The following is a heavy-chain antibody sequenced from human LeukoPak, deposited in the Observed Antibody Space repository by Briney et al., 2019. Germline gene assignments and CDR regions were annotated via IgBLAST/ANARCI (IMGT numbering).Heavy chain of an antibody. Sequence: SETLSLTCTVSGVSISNYFWSWIRQPPGKGLEWMGYMYYSGNTNYNPSLKSRVTISVDTSKNQFSLKLSSVTAADTAVYYCAREGYCTNGVCYNGWFDPWGQGTLVTVSS. D-gene: IGHD2-8*01. CDR3: AREGYCTNGVCYNGWFDP. CDR1: GVSISNYF. V-gene: IGHV4-59*01. CDR2: MYYSGNT. J-gene: IGHJ5*02.